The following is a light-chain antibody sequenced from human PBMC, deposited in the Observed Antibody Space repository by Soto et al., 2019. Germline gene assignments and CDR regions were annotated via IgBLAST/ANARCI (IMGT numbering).Light chain of an antibody. V-gene: IGKV3-15*01. J-gene: IGKJ1*01. CDR3: QQDNNWPRT. Sequence: EIVMTQSPDTLSVSPGERATLSCRASQSVTNNLAWYQQKPGQAPRLLIYGASTRTIAIPARFSGSGSGTDFTLTISSLQSEDFAVYYCQQDNNWPRTFGQGTKVDI. CDR1: QSVTNN. CDR2: GAS.